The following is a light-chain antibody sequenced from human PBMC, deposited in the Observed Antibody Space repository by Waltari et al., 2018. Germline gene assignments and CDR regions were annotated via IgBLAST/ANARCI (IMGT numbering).Light chain of an antibody. CDR2: SAS. V-gene: IGKV4-1*01. CDR1: QSLFYTSNNKDY. CDR3: LQYFDASRT. Sequence: IVMTQFPDSLAVSLGETATINCRSSQSLFYTSNNKDYLGWYQQKPGLPPKLLIYSASTRESGVPDRFSGSGSVTDFTLTISSLQAEDVAVYYCLQYFDASRTFGQGTKLEIK. J-gene: IGKJ2*01.